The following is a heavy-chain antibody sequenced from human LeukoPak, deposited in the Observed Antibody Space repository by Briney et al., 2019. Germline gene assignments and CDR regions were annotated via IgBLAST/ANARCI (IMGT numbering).Heavy chain of an antibody. Sequence: GGSLRPSCAASGFTFSSYAMHWVRQAPGKGLEWVAVISYDGSNKYYADSVKGRFTISRDNSKNTLYLQMSSLRAEDTAVYYCARDQYSGYDLYYFDYWGQGTLVTVSS. D-gene: IGHD5-12*01. J-gene: IGHJ4*02. CDR2: ISYDGSNK. V-gene: IGHV3-30-3*01. CDR3: ARDQYSGYDLYYFDY. CDR1: GFTFSSYA.